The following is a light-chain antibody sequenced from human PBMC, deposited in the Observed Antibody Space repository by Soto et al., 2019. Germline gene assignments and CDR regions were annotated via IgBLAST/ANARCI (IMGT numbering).Light chain of an antibody. Sequence: TQSPSTLSASVGDRVTITCRASQSISGWLAWYQQKPGKAPKLLIYDASSLKSGVPSRFSGSGSGTELTLTISSLQPDDFATYYCQQYDSYSLTFGQGTKVEIK. V-gene: IGKV1-5*01. J-gene: IGKJ1*01. CDR1: QSISGW. CDR3: QQYDSYSLT. CDR2: DAS.